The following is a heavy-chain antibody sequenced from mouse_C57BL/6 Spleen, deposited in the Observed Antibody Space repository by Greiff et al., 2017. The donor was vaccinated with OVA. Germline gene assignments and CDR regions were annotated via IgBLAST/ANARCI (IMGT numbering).Heavy chain of an antibody. CDR3: ARKEGIYYGYDGYFDY. CDR2: IDPEDGET. D-gene: IGHD2-2*01. Sequence: EVQLQQSGAELVKPGASVKLSCTASGFNIKDYYMHWVKQRTEQGLEWIGRIDPEDGETKYAPQFQGKATITADTSSNTAYLQLSSLTSEDTAVYYCARKEGIYYGYDGYFDYWGQGTTLTVSS. V-gene: IGHV14-2*01. J-gene: IGHJ2*01. CDR1: GFNIKDYY.